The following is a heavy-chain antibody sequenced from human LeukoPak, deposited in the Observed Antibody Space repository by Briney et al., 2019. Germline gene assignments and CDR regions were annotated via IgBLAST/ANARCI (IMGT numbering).Heavy chain of an antibody. CDR3: AKDGADIVADYYYYGMDV. CDR1: GFTFNSYG. V-gene: IGHV3-30*18. D-gene: IGHD5-12*01. Sequence: GGSLRLSCAASGFTFNSYGMHWVRQAPGKGLEWVAVISYDGSNKYYADSVKGRFTISRDNSKNTLYLQMNSLRAEDTAVYYCAKDGADIVADYYYYGMDVWGQGTTVTVSS. CDR2: ISYDGSNK. J-gene: IGHJ6*02.